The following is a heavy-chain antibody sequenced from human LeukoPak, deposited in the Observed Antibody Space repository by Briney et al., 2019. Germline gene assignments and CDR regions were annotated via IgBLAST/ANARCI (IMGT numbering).Heavy chain of an antibody. CDR2: ISYDGSNK. CDR3: ARDSAPYCGGVCYFDY. V-gene: IGHV3-30*03. CDR1: GFTFSSYG. D-gene: IGHD2-21*02. J-gene: IGHJ4*01. Sequence: PGGSLRLSCAASGFTFSSYGMHWVRQAPGKGLEWVAVISYDGSNKYYADSVKGRFTISRDNSKNTLYLQMNSLRVEDTGVYFCARDSAPYCGGVCYFDYWGHGTLVTVSS.